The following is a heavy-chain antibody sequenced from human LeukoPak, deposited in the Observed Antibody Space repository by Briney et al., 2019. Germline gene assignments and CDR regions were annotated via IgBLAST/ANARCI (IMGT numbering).Heavy chain of an antibody. Sequence: SQTLSLTCAISGDSASNNSAAWNWIRQSPSRGLEWLGRTYYKSKWSNNYAVSVKSRITINPDTSENQFSLQLNSVTPEDTAVYYCARGDQAFDYWGQGTLVTVSS. J-gene: IGHJ4*02. CDR3: ARGDQAFDY. V-gene: IGHV6-1*01. CDR2: TYYKSKWSN. CDR1: GDSASNNSAA. D-gene: IGHD2-2*01.